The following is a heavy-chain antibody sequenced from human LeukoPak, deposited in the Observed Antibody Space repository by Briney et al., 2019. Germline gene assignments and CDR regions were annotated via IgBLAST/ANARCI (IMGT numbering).Heavy chain of an antibody. Sequence: GGSLRLSCAASGFTFSSYEMNWVRQAPGKGLEWVSYISSSGNTIYYADSVKGRFTISRDNTKNSLYLQMNSLRAEDTAVYYCARDSSGNFIPYYLDWWGQGTLVTVSS. CDR3: ARDSSGNFIPYYLDW. J-gene: IGHJ4*02. V-gene: IGHV3-48*03. CDR2: ISSSGNTI. CDR1: GFTFSSYE. D-gene: IGHD3-10*01.